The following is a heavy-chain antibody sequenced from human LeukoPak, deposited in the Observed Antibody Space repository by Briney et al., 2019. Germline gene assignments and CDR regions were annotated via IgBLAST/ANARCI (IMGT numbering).Heavy chain of an antibody. CDR2: ISSSSSAI. CDR3: ATSWGPDTSAFRWGRDGMDV. Sequence: GGSLRLSCAASGFTFSSYSMNWVRQAPGKGLEWISYISSSSSAIHYADSVRGRFTISRDNAKNSLYLQMNSLRAEDTAVYYCATSWGPDTSAFRWGRDGMDVWGQGTTVIVS. J-gene: IGHJ6*02. CDR1: GFTFSSYS. D-gene: IGHD3-16*01. V-gene: IGHV3-48*01.